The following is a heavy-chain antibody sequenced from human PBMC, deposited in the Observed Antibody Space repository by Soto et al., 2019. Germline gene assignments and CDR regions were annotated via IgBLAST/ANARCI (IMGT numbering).Heavy chain of an antibody. V-gene: IGHV4-34*01. J-gene: IGHJ6*02. CDR3: ARVEEKGATKHYYYYGMDV. CDR2: INHSGST. CDR1: GGSFSGYY. Sequence: SETLSLTCAVYGGSFSGYYWSWIRQPPGKGLEWIGEINHSGSTNYNPSLKSRVTISVDTSKNQFSLKLSSVTAADTAVYYCARVEEKGATKHYYYYGMDVWGQGTTVTVSS. D-gene: IGHD1-26*01.